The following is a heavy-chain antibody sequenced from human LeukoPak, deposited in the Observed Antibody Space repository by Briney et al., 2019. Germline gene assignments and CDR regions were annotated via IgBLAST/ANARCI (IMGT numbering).Heavy chain of an antibody. Sequence: GESLRISCRFSGFDFTRNWIGWVRLMPGKGLEWMGIIFPDDSDTRYSPSFQGQVTLSADKSISTAYLQWSSLKASDTAIYYCARRDPTTVTAFDYWGQGTLVTVSS. CDR1: GFDFTRNW. V-gene: IGHV5-51*01. CDR2: IFPDDSDT. J-gene: IGHJ4*02. CDR3: ARRDPTTVTAFDY. D-gene: IGHD4-17*01.